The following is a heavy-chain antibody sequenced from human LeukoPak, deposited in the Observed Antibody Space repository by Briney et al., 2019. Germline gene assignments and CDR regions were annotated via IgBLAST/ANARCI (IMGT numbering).Heavy chain of an antibody. J-gene: IGHJ5*02. CDR3: ARDTCDGGDCFNWFDP. Sequence: ASVKVSCKASGYSSTDYYIHWARQAPGQGLEWMGWINPKGGGINYAPEFQGRVTMTRDTSITTAYMELSSLRSDDTAMYYCARDTCDGGDCFNWFDPWGQGTLVTVSS. D-gene: IGHD2-21*02. V-gene: IGHV1-2*02. CDR2: INPKGGGI. CDR1: GYSSTDYY.